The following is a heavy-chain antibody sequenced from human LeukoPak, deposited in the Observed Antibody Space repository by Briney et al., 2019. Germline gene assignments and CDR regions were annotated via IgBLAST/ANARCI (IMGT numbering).Heavy chain of an antibody. CDR1: GFTFSTYW. CDR2: IKEDGSDK. D-gene: IGHD6-13*01. Sequence: GSLRLSCAASGFTFSTYWMGWVRQAPGKGLEWVADIKEDGSDKYSVDSVKGRFTISRDNAKNTLYLQMNSLRAEDTVVYYCAREGVWRQQLVDYYYGMDVWGQGTTVTVSS. J-gene: IGHJ6*02. V-gene: IGHV3-7*01. CDR3: AREGVWRQQLVDYYYGMDV.